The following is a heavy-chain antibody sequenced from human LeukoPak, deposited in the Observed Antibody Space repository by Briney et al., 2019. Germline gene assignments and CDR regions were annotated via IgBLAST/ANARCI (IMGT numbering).Heavy chain of an antibody. J-gene: IGHJ4*02. Sequence: GGSLRLSCAASGFTFDDYGMSWVRQAPGKGLVWVSRINSDGSSTSYADSVKGRFTISRDNAKNTLYLQMNSLRAEDTAVYYCARAQPLLYDYWGQGTLVTVSS. CDR3: ARAQPLLYDY. V-gene: IGHV3-74*01. CDR2: INSDGSST. CDR1: GFTFDDYG.